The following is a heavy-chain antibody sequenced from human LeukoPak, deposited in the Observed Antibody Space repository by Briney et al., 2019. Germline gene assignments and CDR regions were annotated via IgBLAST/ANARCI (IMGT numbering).Heavy chain of an antibody. CDR1: GDSIGSGYSY. D-gene: IGHD3-3*01. CDR2: ISYSGST. Sequence: ASETLSLTCAVSGDSIGSGYSYWSWIRQHPAKGLEWIGYISYSGSTYYTPSLKSRLTILLDTSKNQFSLKLSSVTAADTAVYYCARITYYDFWSGSDGAFDIWGQGTMVTVSS. V-gene: IGHV4-31*11. CDR3: ARITYYDFWSGSDGAFDI. J-gene: IGHJ3*02.